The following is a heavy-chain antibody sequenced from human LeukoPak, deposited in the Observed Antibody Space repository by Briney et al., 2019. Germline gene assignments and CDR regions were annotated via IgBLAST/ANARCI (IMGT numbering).Heavy chain of an antibody. CDR1: GYSISSGYY. J-gene: IGHJ4*02. V-gene: IGHV4-38-2*02. CDR3: AREILLAAADYYFDY. Sequence: PSETLSLTCAVSGYSISSGYYWGWIRQPSGKGLEWIGSIYHSGSTYYNPSLKSRVTISVDTSKNQFSLKLSSVTAADTAVYYCAREILLAAADYYFDYWGQGTLVTVSS. CDR2: IYHSGST. D-gene: IGHD6-13*01.